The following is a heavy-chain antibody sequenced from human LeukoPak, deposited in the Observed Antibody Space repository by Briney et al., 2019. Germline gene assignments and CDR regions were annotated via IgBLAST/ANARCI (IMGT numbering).Heavy chain of an antibody. J-gene: IGHJ4*02. CDR1: GYNFRSYW. V-gene: IGHV5-51*01. CDR3: ARRDSNGYNYFDY. Sequence: GESLKISCKAPGYNFRSYWIAWVRQLPGKGLEWMGIIYPGDSDITYSPSFQGQVTISADKSINTAYLQWSSLKASDTAMYYCARRDSNGYNYFDYWGQGTLVTVSS. D-gene: IGHD3-22*01. CDR2: IYPGDSDI.